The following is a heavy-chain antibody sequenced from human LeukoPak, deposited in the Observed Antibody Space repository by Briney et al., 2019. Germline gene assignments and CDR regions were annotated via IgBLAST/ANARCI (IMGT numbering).Heavy chain of an antibody. CDR1: GYTLTELS. Sequence: ASVKVSCKVSGYTLTELSMHWVRQAPGKGLEWMGGSDPEDGETIYAQKFQGRVTMTEDTSTDTAYMELSSLRSEDTAVYYCATVSMYGSGSYYSDYWGQGTLVTVSS. D-gene: IGHD3-10*01. J-gene: IGHJ4*02. CDR2: SDPEDGET. V-gene: IGHV1-24*01. CDR3: ATVSMYGSGSYYSDY.